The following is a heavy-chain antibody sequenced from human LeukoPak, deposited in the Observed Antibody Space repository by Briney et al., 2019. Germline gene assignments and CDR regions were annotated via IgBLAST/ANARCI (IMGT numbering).Heavy chain of an antibody. CDR2: ISSSGSTI. D-gene: IGHD3-3*01. V-gene: IGHV3-48*03. Sequence: GGSLRLSCAASGFTFSSYEMNWVRQAPGKGLEWVSYISSSGSTIYYADSVKGRLTFSRDNAKNSLYLQMNSLRAEDTAVYYCARKYDFWSGLDYWGQGTLVTVSS. CDR3: ARKYDFWSGLDY. J-gene: IGHJ4*02. CDR1: GFTFSSYE.